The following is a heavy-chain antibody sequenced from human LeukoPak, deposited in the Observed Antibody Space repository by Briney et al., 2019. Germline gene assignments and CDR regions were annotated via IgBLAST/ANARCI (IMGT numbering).Heavy chain of an antibody. CDR1: GFTFSDYA. J-gene: IGHJ4*02. CDR2: ITGSGETT. D-gene: IGHD1-20*01. Sequence: GGSLRLSCVASGFTFSDYAMSWVRQAPGKGLEWVSGITGSGETTFYADSVKGRFTIFRDNSKNTLYLQMNSLRAEDTAVYYCARVGITGTTPYFDYWGQGTLVTVSS. CDR3: ARVGITGTTPYFDY. V-gene: IGHV3-23*01.